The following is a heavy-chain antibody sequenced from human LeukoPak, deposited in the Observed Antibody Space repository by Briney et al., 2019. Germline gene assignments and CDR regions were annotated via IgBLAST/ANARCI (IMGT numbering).Heavy chain of an antibody. J-gene: IGHJ4*02. CDR2: ISGSGGST. CDR3: AKAGPIGYCSSTSCYEGGTFDY. Sequence: PGGSLRLSCAASGFTFSSYAMSWVRQAPGKGLEWVSAISGSGGSTYYADSVKGRFTISRDNSKNTLYLQMNSLRAEDTAVCYCAKAGPIGYCSSTSCYEGGTFDYWGQGTLVTVSS. CDR1: GFTFSSYA. D-gene: IGHD2-2*01. V-gene: IGHV3-23*01.